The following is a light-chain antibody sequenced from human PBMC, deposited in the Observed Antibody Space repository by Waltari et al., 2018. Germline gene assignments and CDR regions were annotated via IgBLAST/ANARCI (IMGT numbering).Light chain of an antibody. J-gene: IGKJ1*01. CDR3: QQYGSSPRT. Sequence: EIVLTQSPGTLSLSPGERATLSCRASPSVSSSFLAWYQQKPGQAPRLLIYGASTRATDIPDRFSGSGSGTDFTLTISRLEPEDFAVYYCQQYGSSPRTFGQGTQVEIK. CDR1: PSVSSSF. CDR2: GAS. V-gene: IGKV3-20*01.